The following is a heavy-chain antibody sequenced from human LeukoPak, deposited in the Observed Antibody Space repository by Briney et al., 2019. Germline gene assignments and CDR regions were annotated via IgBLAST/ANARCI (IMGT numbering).Heavy chain of an antibody. CDR1: GYTFTTYG. CDR2: ISPHTGNT. CDR3: GRDHRAQYYDSRGYVDY. J-gene: IGHJ4*02. V-gene: IGHV1-18*01. D-gene: IGHD3-22*01. Sequence: ASVKVSCKASGYTFTTYGISWVRQAPGQGPEWMGWISPHTGNTNYAPKFQGRVAMTTDTSTSTAYMEVRSLRSDDTAVYYCGRDHRAQYYDSRGYVDYWGQGTLVTVSS.